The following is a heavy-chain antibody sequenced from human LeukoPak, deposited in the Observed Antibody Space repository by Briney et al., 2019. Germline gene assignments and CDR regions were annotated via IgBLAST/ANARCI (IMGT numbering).Heavy chain of an antibody. V-gene: IGHV4-39*07. CDR1: GASISSSSSYY. Sequence: SETLSLTCTVSGASISSSSSYYWGWIRQPPGKGLEWIGSIYYSGITYYNSSLKSRVTISVDTSKNQFSLKLNSVTAADTAVYYCARGSSAARPNFDYWGQGTLVTVSS. CDR2: IYYSGIT. J-gene: IGHJ4*02. CDR3: ARGSSAARPNFDY. D-gene: IGHD6-6*01.